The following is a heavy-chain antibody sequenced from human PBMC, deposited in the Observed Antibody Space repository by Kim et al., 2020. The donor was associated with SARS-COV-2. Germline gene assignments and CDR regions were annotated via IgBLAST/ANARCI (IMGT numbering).Heavy chain of an antibody. CDR2: INHSGST. D-gene: IGHD3-22*01. CDR3: ARYYYDSSGSGTYYFDY. CDR1: GGSFSGYY. V-gene: IGHV4-34*01. Sequence: SETLSLTCAVYGGSFSGYYWSWIRQPPGKGLEWIGEINHSGSTNYNPSLKSRVTISVDTSKNQFSLKLSSVTAADTAVYYCARYYYDSSGSGTYYFDYWGQGTLVTVSS. J-gene: IGHJ4*02.